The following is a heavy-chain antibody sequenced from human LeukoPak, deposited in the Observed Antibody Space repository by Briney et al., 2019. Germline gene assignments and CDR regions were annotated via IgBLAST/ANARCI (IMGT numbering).Heavy chain of an antibody. CDR1: GFTFSSYV. J-gene: IGHJ4*02. V-gene: IGHV3-15*01. D-gene: IGHD3-3*01. Sequence: PGGSLRLSCAVSGFTFSSYVMSWVRQAPGKGLEWVGRIKSKTDGGTTDYAAPVKGRFTISRDDSKNTLYLQMNSLKTEDTAVYYCTTPTYYDFWSGYYGADYWGQGTLVTVSS. CDR2: IKSKTDGGTT. CDR3: TTPTYYDFWSGYYGADY.